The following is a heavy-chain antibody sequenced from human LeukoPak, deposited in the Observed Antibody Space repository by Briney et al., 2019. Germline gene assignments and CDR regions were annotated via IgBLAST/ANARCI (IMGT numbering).Heavy chain of an antibody. V-gene: IGHV4-34*01. CDR3: ARAGTTMVRGSFARGGDAFDI. J-gene: IGHJ3*02. Sequence: SETLFLTCTVSGGSISSYYWSWIRQPPGKGLEWIGEINHSGSTNYNPSLKSRVTISVDTSKNQFSLKLSSVTAADTAVYYCARAGTTMVRGSFARGGDAFDIWGQGTMVTVSS. CDR1: GGSISSYY. CDR2: INHSGST. D-gene: IGHD3-10*01.